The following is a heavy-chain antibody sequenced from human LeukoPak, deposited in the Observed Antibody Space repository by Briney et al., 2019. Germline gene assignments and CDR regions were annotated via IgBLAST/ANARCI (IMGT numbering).Heavy chain of an antibody. J-gene: IGHJ3*02. CDR3: ARDRGSSGWYGDVFDI. D-gene: IGHD6-19*01. V-gene: IGHV4-59*01. CDR2: IYYSGST. CDR1: GGSISSYY. Sequence: KPSETLSLTCTVSGGSISSYYWSWIRQPPGKGLEWIGYIYYSGSTNYNPSLKSRVTISVDTSKNQFSLKLSSVTAADTAVYYCARDRGSSGWYGDVFDIWGQGTMFTVSS.